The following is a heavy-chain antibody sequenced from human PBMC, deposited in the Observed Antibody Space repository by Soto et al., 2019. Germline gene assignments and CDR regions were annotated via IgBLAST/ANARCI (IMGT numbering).Heavy chain of an antibody. CDR1: GFSLSTSGVG. CDR3: ARVGDYGDYGLFDY. D-gene: IGHD4-17*01. J-gene: IGHJ4*02. CDR2: IYWDDDK. Sequence: QITLKESGPPLVKPTQTLTLTCTFSGFSLSTSGVGVGWIRQPPGKALEWLALIYWDDDKRYSPSLKSRLTITKDTSKNQVVLTMTNMDPVDTATYYCARVGDYGDYGLFDYWGQGTLVTVSS. V-gene: IGHV2-5*02.